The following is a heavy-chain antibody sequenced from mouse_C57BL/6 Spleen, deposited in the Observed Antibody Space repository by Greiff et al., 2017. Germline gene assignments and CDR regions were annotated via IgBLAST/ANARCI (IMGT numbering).Heavy chain of an antibody. Sequence: QVQLQQPGAELVKPGASVKLSCKASGYTFTSYWMHWVKQRPGRGLAWLGRIDPNSGGTKSNEKVKSKATLTVDKPSSTSDMQLSSLTSEDSAGYYCAGGASKGAMDYWGQGTAVTVSS. CDR2: IDPNSGGT. J-gene: IGHJ4*01. CDR3: AGGASKGAMDY. V-gene: IGHV1-72*01. CDR1: GYTFTSYW. D-gene: IGHD2-10*02.